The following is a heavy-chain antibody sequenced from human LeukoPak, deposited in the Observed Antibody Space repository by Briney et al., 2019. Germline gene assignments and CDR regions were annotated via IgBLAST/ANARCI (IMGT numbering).Heavy chain of an antibody. CDR3: ARSTVIPDYFDY. Sequence: PSETLSLTCTVSGGSISSGDYYWSWIRQPPGKGLEWIGYIYYSGSTYYNPSLKSRVTISVDASKNQFSLKLSSVTAADTAVYYCARSTVIPDYFDYWGQGTLVTVSS. CDR2: IYYSGST. D-gene: IGHD4-17*01. V-gene: IGHV4-30-4*01. CDR1: GGSISSGDYY. J-gene: IGHJ4*02.